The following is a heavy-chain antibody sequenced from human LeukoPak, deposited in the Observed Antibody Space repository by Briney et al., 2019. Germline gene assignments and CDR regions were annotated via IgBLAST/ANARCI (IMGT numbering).Heavy chain of an antibody. D-gene: IGHD5-12*01. V-gene: IGHV3-30*18. CDR1: GFTFSSYG. Sequence: GRPLRLSCAASGFTFSSYGMHWVRQAPGKGLEWVAVISYDGSNKYYADSVKGRFTISRDNSKNTLYLQMNSLRAEDTAVYYCAKDVQWIGPVYYFDYWGQGTLVTVSS. J-gene: IGHJ4*02. CDR2: ISYDGSNK. CDR3: AKDVQWIGPVYYFDY.